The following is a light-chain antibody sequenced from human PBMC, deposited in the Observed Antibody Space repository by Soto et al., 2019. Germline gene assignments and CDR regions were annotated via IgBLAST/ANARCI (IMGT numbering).Light chain of an antibody. CDR3: ETWDTNTRM. CDR2: LVGSGSY. V-gene: IGLV4-60*02. Sequence: QSVLTQSSSASASLGSSVKLTCTLSSGHSTYIIAWHQQQPGKAPRYLMKLVGSGSYNKGSGVPDRFSGSSSGADRYLTISNLQFEDEADYYCETWDTNTRMFGGGTKLTVL. CDR1: SGHSTYI. J-gene: IGLJ3*02.